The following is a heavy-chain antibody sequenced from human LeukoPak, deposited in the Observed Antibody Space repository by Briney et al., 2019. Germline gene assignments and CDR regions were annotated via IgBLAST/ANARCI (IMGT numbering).Heavy chain of an antibody. V-gene: IGHV1-18*01. J-gene: IGHJ3*02. Sequence: ASVKVSSKASGYTFSSYGISWVRQAPGQGLEWMGWISAYNGKTNYEQKLRGRVTMTTDTSTSTAYMELRSLRSDDTAVYYCASLKNSYDSSGYLVTDAFDIWGQGTMVTVSS. CDR1: GYTFSSYG. CDR3: ASLKNSYDSSGYLVTDAFDI. D-gene: IGHD3-22*01. CDR2: ISAYNGKT.